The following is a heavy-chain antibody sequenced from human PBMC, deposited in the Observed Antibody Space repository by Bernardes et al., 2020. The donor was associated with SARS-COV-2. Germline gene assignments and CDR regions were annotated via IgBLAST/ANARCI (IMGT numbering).Heavy chain of an antibody. CDR1: GFSLTDGGVG. V-gene: IGHV2-5*02. J-gene: IGHJ6*02. CDR2: IYWDDDK. CDR3: AHGMYSSSWYAMDV. D-gene: IGHD6-13*01. Sequence: SGPTLVKPTETLTLTCTFSGFSLTDGGVGVGWIRQPPGKALEWLALIYWDDDKYYSPSLKSRLTITKDTSKNQVVLIMTNMDPVDTATYYYAHGMYSSSWYAMDVWGQGTTVTVSS.